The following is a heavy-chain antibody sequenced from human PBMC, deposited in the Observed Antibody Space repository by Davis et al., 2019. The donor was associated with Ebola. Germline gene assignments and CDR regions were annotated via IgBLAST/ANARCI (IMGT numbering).Heavy chain of an antibody. Sequence: GESLKISCAASGFTFSSYSMNWVRQAPGKGLEWVSYISSSSSTIYYADSVKGRFTISRDNAKNSLYLQMNSLRDEDTAVYYCAREGLRWFGELLYYYYGMDVWGKGTTVTVSS. D-gene: IGHD3-10*01. CDR2: ISSSSSTI. CDR1: GFTFSSYS. J-gene: IGHJ6*04. CDR3: AREGLRWFGELLYYYYGMDV. V-gene: IGHV3-48*02.